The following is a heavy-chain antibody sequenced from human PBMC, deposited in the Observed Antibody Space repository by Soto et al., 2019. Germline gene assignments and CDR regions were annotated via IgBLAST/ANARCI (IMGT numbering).Heavy chain of an antibody. D-gene: IGHD2-15*01. CDR2: TYHSGNP. CDR1: GGSISSGGYS. CDR3: ATGPPNLGVVVLPFPS. V-gene: IGHV4-30-2*01. J-gene: IGHJ4*02. Sequence: SETLSLTCAVSGGSISSGGYSWAWIRQPAGKALEWMGHTYHSGNPYYNPSLKSRVIISVDRSKNQFSLKVRSVTAADTAVYYCATGPPNLGVVVLPFPSWGQETLVTVAS.